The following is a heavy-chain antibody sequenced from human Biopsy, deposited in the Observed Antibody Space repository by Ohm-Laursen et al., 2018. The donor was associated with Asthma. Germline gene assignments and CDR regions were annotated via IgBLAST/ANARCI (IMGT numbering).Heavy chain of an antibody. CDR2: IYYSGTT. CDR3: ARHDHRWGTYADF. Sequence: SETLSLTWGLSSGSGGYMSSGNYYWGWIRQPPGKGLEWIGSIYYSGTTYYNPSLESRVTVSADTSKNQFSLKLTSVTAADTAVYYCARHDHRWGTYADFWGQGTLVTVSS. V-gene: IGHV4-39*01. D-gene: IGHD2-2*01. J-gene: IGHJ4*02. CDR1: GGYMSSGNYY.